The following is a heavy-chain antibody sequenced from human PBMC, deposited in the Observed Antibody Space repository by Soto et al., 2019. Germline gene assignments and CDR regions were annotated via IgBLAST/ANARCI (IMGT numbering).Heavy chain of an antibody. CDR1: GGTFSSYA. CDR3: AKDQGDYGDYVLDPYYFDY. V-gene: IGHV1-69*05. J-gene: IGHJ4*02. CDR2: IIPIFGTA. Sequence: EASVKVSCKASGGTFSSYAISWVRQAPGQGLEWMGGIIPIFGTANYADSVKGRFTISRDNSKNTLYLQMNSLRAEDTAVYYCAKDQGDYGDYVLDPYYFDYWGQGTLVTVSS. D-gene: IGHD4-17*01.